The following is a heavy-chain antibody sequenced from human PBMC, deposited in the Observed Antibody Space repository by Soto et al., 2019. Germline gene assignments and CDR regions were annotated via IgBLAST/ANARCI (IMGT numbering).Heavy chain of an antibody. CDR3: ASTPVTGRYSYYGMDA. V-gene: IGHV1-69*01. Sequence: QVQPVQSGSEVKKPGSSVRVSCKTGSFYAVSWVRQAPGQGLEWMGGLIPVFDTPSYAQKFQGRVTITADESKSTAYMELSSLRSEYTALYYCASTPVTGRYSYYGMDAWDQGIAVTVSS. CDR1: GSFYA. D-gene: IGHD4-4*01. J-gene: IGHJ6*02. CDR2: LIPVFDTP.